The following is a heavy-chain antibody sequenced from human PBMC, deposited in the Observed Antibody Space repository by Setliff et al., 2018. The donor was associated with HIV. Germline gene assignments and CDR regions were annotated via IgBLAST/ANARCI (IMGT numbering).Heavy chain of an antibody. Sequence: SVKVSCKASGGTFSSYAISWVRQAPGQGLEWMGGIIPIFGTANYAQKFQGRVTITTDESTSTAYMELSSLRSEDTAVYYCARRGYCSGGSCYMDVWGKGTTVTVSS. V-gene: IGHV1-69*05. CDR3: ARRGYCSGGSCYMDV. J-gene: IGHJ6*03. CDR1: GGTFSSYA. CDR2: IIPIFGTA. D-gene: IGHD2-15*01.